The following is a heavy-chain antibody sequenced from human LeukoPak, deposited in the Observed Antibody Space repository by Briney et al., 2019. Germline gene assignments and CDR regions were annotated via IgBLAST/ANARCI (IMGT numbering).Heavy chain of an antibody. Sequence: GGSLGLSCAASGFTFSSYDMSWVRQAPGKGLEWVSSISSTGGSTYFADSVKGRFTISRDNSKNTLYLQMNSLRAADPAVYYCAKTYYSSGGFMDVWGQGTTVTVSS. V-gene: IGHV3-23*01. CDR3: AKTYYSSGGFMDV. CDR1: GFTFSSYD. CDR2: ISSTGGST. D-gene: IGHD3-10*01. J-gene: IGHJ6*02.